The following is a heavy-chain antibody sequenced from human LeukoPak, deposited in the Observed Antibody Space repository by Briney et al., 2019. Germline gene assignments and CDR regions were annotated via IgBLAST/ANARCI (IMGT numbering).Heavy chain of an antibody. Sequence: PETLSLTFTISGGSISSYYWSWIRQPPGKGLEWIGYIYYSGSTNFNPSLKSRVTISVDTSKNQFSLRLSSVTAADTAVYYCASEPYYYGSGSNAFDIWGQGTMVTVFS. D-gene: IGHD3-10*01. CDR2: IYYSGST. CDR1: GGSISSYY. V-gene: IGHV4-59*01. CDR3: ASEPYYYGSGSNAFDI. J-gene: IGHJ3*02.